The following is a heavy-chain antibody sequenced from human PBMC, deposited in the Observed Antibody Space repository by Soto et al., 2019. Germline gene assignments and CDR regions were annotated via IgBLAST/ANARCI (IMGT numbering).Heavy chain of an antibody. CDR1: GGPIKTGDYY. CDR2: VFYSGAT. V-gene: IGHV4-30-4*01. J-gene: IGHJ4*02. CDR3: ARAGFSYGHLLF. D-gene: IGHD3-10*01. Sequence: QVQLKESGPGLVKPSETLSLTCNVSGGPIKTGDYYWNWIRQPPGKGLEWIGYVFYSGATNYSPSLKRRAAISMDTSKNQFSLSLTSVTAADTAVYYCARAGFSYGHLLFWGQGIRVTVST.